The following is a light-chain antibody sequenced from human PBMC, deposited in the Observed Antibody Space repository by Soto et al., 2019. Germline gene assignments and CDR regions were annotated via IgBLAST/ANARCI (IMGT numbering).Light chain of an antibody. Sequence: EIVMTQSPATLSVSPGERATLSCRASQSVSRKLAWYQQRPGQAPRLLVYDASTRATGIPGRFSGSGSGTDFTLTISSYLAEDFAVYYCQEYNNWPPMYTFGQGTKLEIK. V-gene: IGKV3-15*01. CDR2: DAS. J-gene: IGKJ2*01. CDR3: QEYNNWPPMYT. CDR1: QSVSRK.